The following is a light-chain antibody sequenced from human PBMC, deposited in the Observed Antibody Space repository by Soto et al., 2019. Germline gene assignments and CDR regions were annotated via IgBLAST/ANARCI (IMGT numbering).Light chain of an antibody. CDR1: SSNIGAGHV. J-gene: IGLJ2*01. CDR3: QSYDNSLSASV. Sequence: QSVLTQPPSVSGAPGQRVTISCTGSSSNIGAGHVVHWYQQFPGRAPNLLIYGSSNRPSGVPDRFSGSKSGTSASLAITGLQADDDADYSCQSYDNSLSASVFGAGTTLTVL. CDR2: GSS. V-gene: IGLV1-40*01.